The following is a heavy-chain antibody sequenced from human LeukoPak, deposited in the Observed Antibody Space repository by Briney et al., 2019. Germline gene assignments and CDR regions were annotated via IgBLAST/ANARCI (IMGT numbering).Heavy chain of an antibody. J-gene: IGHJ3*02. V-gene: IGHV3-33*08. CDR2: IWYDGSNK. D-gene: IGHD6-19*01. CDR1: GFIFSSYG. CDR3: ARAGVTGYSSGWYGSDAFDI. Sequence: GGSLRLSCAASGFIFSSYGMHWVRQAPGKGLEWVAVIWYDGSNKYYADSVKGRFTISRDNSKNTLYLQMNSLRAEDTAVYYCARAGVTGYSSGWYGSDAFDIWGQGTMVTVSS.